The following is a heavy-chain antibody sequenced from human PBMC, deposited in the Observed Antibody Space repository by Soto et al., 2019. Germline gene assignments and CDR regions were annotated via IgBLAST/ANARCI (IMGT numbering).Heavy chain of an antibody. V-gene: IGHV1-69*12. D-gene: IGHD2-15*01. Sequence: QVQLVQSGSEVKNPGSSVKVSCKASGGTFSSYGINWVRQAPGQGPEWMGGIIPIIATTNYAQKIQGRVTLTGDEATSQAYMELSSLRAEDTAMYYCARFRHGSGSSCSYYYGLDVWGQGTTVTVSS. CDR3: ARFRHGSGSSCSYYYGLDV. J-gene: IGHJ6*02. CDR2: IIPIIATT. CDR1: GGTFSSYG.